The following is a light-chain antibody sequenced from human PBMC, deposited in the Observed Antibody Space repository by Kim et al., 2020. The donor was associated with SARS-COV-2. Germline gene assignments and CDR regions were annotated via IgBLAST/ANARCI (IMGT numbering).Light chain of an antibody. J-gene: IGLJ2*01. CDR2: QNS. CDR3: QAWDSSTAG. V-gene: IGLV3-1*01. CDR1: KVGAKY. Sequence: PGQKARLTGAEGKVGAKYARGYRQKPGKSLGLLIFQNSKRPAGFPERFAGANSGNTAPLTTSGTQAMDEADYYGQAWDSSTAGFGGGTQRTVL.